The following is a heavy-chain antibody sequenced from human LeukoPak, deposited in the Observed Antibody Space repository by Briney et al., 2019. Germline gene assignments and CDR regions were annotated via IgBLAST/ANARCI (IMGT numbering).Heavy chain of an antibody. CDR3: ARGGYSYGYMGYFDF. CDR1: GYTFTNYG. D-gene: IGHD5-18*01. V-gene: IGHV1-3*01. Sequence: ASVKVSCKASGYTFTNYGIHWVRQAPGQRLEWMGWVNPNTGNTKYSQKFQGSVTFSRDASASTAYMELSSLRSEDTAVYYCARGGYSYGYMGYFDFWGQGSLVTVSS. J-gene: IGHJ4*02. CDR2: VNPNTGNT.